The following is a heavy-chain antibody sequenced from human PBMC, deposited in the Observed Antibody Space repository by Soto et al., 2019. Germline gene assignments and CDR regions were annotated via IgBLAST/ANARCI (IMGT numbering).Heavy chain of an antibody. V-gene: IGHV1-46*01. CDR3: ARAIAAAGTTYYYGMDV. CDR1: GYTFTSYY. CDR2: INPSGGST. Sequence: ASVKVSCKASGYTFTSYYMHWVRQAPGQGLEWMGIINPSGGSTSYAQKFQGRVTMTRDTSTSTVYMELSSLRSEDTAVYYCARAIAAAGTTYYYGMDVWGQGATVTVSS. J-gene: IGHJ6*02. D-gene: IGHD6-13*01.